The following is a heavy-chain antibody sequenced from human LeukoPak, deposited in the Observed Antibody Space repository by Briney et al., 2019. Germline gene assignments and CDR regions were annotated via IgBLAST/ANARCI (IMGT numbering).Heavy chain of an antibody. CDR3: ARPLHCSSTTCYDWFDP. D-gene: IGHD2-2*01. CDR2: INHSGST. V-gene: IGHV4-34*01. CDR1: GGSFSGYY. J-gene: IGHJ5*02. Sequence: SETLSLTCAVYGGSFSGYYWSWIRQPPGKGLEWIEEINHSGSTNYNPSLKSRVTISVDTSKNQFSLKLSSVTAADTAIYYCARPLHCSSTTCYDWFDPWGQGTLVTVSS.